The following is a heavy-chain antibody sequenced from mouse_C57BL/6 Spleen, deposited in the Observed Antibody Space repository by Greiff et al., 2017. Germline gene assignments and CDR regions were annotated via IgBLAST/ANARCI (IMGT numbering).Heavy chain of an antibody. D-gene: IGHD1-1*01. CDR3: ASTGSSYNYAMDY. Sequence: QVQLQQPGAELVKPGASVKLSCKASGYTFTSYWMHWVKQRPGQGLEWIGMIHPNSGSTNYNEKFKSKATLTVDNSSSTAYMQLSSLTSEDSAVYYCASTGSSYNYAMDYWGQGTSVTVSS. CDR1: GYTFTSYW. CDR2: IHPNSGST. J-gene: IGHJ4*01. V-gene: IGHV1-64*01.